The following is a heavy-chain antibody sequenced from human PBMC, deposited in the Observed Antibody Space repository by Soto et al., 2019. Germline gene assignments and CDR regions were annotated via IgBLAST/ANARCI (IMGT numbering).Heavy chain of an antibody. V-gene: IGHV3-74*01. CDR2: INPDGTIT. J-gene: IGHJ4*02. CDR3: TTLIPVSY. Sequence: GGSLRLSCAASGFTFSGSWMHWVRQAPGKGLVWVSHINPDGTITSYADSVKGRFTISRDNAKSTLFLRMNSLRAEDTAVYYCTTLIPVSYWGQGSLVTVSS. CDR1: GFTFSGSW.